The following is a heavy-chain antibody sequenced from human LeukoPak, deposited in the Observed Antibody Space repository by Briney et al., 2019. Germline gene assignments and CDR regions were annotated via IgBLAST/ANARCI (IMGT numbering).Heavy chain of an antibody. CDR2: ISGSGGST. D-gene: IGHD6-6*01. CDR3: ARGGGLPYSSSAKYNFDY. Sequence: GGSLRLSCAASGFTFSSYAMSWVRQAPGKGLEWVSAISGSGGSTYYADSVKGRFTISRDNSKNTLYLQMNSLRAEDTAVYYCARGGGLPYSSSAKYNFDYWGQGTLVTVSS. J-gene: IGHJ4*02. V-gene: IGHV3-23*01. CDR1: GFTFSSYA.